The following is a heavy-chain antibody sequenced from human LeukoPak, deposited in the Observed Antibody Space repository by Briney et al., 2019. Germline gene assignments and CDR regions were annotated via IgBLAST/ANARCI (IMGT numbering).Heavy chain of an antibody. J-gene: IGHJ4*03. CDR1: GGSFSGYY. V-gene: IGHV4-34*01. CDR2: INHSGST. D-gene: IGHD1-26*01. Sequence: SETLSLTCAVYGGSFSGYYWSWIRQPPGKGLEWIGEINHSGSTNYNPSLKSRVTISVDTSKNQFSLKLSSVTAADTAVYYCARGPGTNFDYWGRGTTVIVSS. CDR3: ARGPGTNFDY.